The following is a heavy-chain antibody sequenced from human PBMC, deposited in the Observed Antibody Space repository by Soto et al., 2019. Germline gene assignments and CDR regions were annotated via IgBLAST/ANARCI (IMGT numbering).Heavy chain of an antibody. CDR1: GVSTSSSDW. CDR2: IHRDGVT. D-gene: IGHD1-26*01. CDR3: AGRPEIHPR. V-gene: IGHV4-4*02. Sequence: QVHLQESGPGLVKPSETLSLTCAISGVSTSSSDWWTWVRQPPGEGLEWIGEIHRDGVTNYNSSLKRRLTISLDQSRNQFSLSLTSVTAADAAVYFCAGRPEIHPRWGQGILVPVSS. J-gene: IGHJ4*02.